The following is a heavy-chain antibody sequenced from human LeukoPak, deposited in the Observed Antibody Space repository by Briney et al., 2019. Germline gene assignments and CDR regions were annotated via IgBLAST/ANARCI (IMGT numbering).Heavy chain of an antibody. V-gene: IGHV3-23*01. CDR1: GFSFNNYV. J-gene: IGHJ4*02. Sequence: GGSLRLSCAASGFSFNNYVMSWVRQAPGKGLEWVSAISGDGARTYYADSVKGRFTIFRDNSKNTLDLQMNSLRAEDTAIYYCAKTVVVITFRFDSWGQGSLVTVSS. CDR2: ISGDGART. D-gene: IGHD2-21*01. CDR3: AKTVVVITFRFDS.